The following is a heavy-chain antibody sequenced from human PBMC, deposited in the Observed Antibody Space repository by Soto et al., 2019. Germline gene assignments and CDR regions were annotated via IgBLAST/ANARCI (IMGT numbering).Heavy chain of an antibody. J-gene: IGHJ4*02. D-gene: IGHD4-17*01. CDR2: INPSGGST. V-gene: IGHV1-46*01. Sequence: ASVKVSCKASGYTFTTYYIHWVRQAPGQGLEWMGIINPSGGSTNYARKFQGRVTMTRDTSTSTVYMELSSLRSEDTAVYYCARITVTYYDYWGQGTLVTVSS. CDR1: GYTFTTYY. CDR3: ARITVTYYDY.